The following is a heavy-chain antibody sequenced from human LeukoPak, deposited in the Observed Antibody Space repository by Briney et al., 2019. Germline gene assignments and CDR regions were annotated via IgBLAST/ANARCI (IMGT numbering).Heavy chain of an antibody. V-gene: IGHV3-21*01. CDR1: GFTFSGYN. CDR3: ARDPGGEYFDY. Sequence: GGSLRLSCAASGFTFSGYNMNWVRQAPGKGLEWVSCVSSTSGYTYYADSVKGRFIISRDNAKNSLYLQMNSLGADDTGVYYCARDPGGEYFDYWGQGALVTVSS. CDR2: VSSTSGYT. J-gene: IGHJ4*02. D-gene: IGHD3-16*01.